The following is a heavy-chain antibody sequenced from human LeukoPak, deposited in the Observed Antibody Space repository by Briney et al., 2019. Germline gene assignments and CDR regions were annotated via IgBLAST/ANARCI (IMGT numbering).Heavy chain of an antibody. J-gene: IGHJ4*02. CDR1: GYTFTGYY. CDR3: ARDFSLAEYTMEY. D-gene: IGHD3-10*01. CDR2: INPNSGGT. Sequence: ASVKVSCKASGYTFTGYYMHWVRQAPGQGLEWMGWINPNSGGTNYAQKFQGRVTMTRDTSTSTVYMELSSLRSEDTAVYYCARDFSLAEYTMEYWGQGTLVTVSS. V-gene: IGHV1-2*02.